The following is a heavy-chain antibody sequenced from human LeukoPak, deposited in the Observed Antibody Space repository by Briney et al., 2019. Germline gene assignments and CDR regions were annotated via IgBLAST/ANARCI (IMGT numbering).Heavy chain of an antibody. V-gene: IGHV3-64D*06. CDR3: VRGTGY. CDR1: GFTFSTYV. CDR2: ISSNGDNT. Sequence: GGSLRLSCSVSGFTFSTYVMHWVRQAPGKGLEYVSAISSNGDNTYYADSVKGRFTISRDNSKNTLYLQMSSLRADVTAVYYCVRGTGYWGQGTLVTVSS. J-gene: IGHJ4*02.